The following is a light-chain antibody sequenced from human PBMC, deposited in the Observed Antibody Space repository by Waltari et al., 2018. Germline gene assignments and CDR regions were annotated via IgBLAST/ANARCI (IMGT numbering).Light chain of an antibody. J-gene: IGLJ1*01. CDR1: KIGSKN. Sequence: SYELTQPPSVSVAPGQTARITCDGDKIGSKNVHWYQHKPGQAPVLVVDDDGDRPSGIPGGFSGSTSGNTAALTISRVDAGDEAEYYCQVWDSGSNHYVFGTVTKVTVL. CDR2: DDG. V-gene: IGLV3-21*02. CDR3: QVWDSGSNHYV.